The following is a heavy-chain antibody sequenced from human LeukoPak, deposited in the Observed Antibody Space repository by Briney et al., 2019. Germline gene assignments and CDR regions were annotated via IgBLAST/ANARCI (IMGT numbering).Heavy chain of an antibody. D-gene: IGHD2-2*01. CDR2: LSGSGGST. CDR3: ARRLVTAGITDFFDS. CDR1: GFTFSTYA. J-gene: IGHJ4*02. Sequence: GGSLRLSCAASGFTFSTYAMSWVRQAPGKGLEWVSALSGSGGSTDYADSVKGRFTISRDHSKNTLYLQMNSLRAEDTALYYCARRLVTAGITDFFDSWGQGTLVSVSS. V-gene: IGHV3-23*01.